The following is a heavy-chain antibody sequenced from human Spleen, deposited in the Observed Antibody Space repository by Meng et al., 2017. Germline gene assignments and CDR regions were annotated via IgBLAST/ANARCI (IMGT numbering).Heavy chain of an antibody. V-gene: IGHV3-7*01. CDR2: IKQDGSEK. CDR1: GFTFSSYW. Sequence: GESLKISCAASGFTFSSYWMSWVRQAPGKGLEWVANIKQDGSEKYYVDSVKGRFTISRDNSQNSLYLQINSLRAEDTAVYYCARDPNHGDPGVRDFWGQGTLVTVSS. D-gene: IGHD4-17*01. J-gene: IGHJ4*02. CDR3: ARDPNHGDPGVRDF.